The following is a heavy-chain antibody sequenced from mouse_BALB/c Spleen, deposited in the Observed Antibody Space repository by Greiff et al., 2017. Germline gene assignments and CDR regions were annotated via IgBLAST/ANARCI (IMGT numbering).Heavy chain of an antibody. J-gene: IGHJ4*01. CDR3: ARSHYDGYTFYAMDY. CDR2: ISYSGST. CDR1: GDSITSGY. D-gene: IGHD2-3*01. V-gene: IGHV3-8*02. Sequence: EVQLVESGPSLVKPSQTLSLTCSVTGDSITSGYWNWIRKFPGNKLEYMGYISYSGSTYYNPSLKSRISITRDTSKNQYYLQLNSVTTEDTATYYCARSHYDGYTFYAMDYWGQGTSVTVSS.